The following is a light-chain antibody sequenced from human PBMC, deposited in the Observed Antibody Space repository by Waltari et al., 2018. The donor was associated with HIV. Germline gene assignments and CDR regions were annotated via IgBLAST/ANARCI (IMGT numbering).Light chain of an antibody. CDR2: QDS. J-gene: IGLJ2*01. V-gene: IGLV3-1*01. Sequence: SYELTQPPSVSVSPGQTASITCSGDKLGDKYARWYQQKPGQSPVLVIYQDSKRPSGIPERFSGSNSGNTAHLTISGTQAMDEADYYCQAWDSSTVVFGGGTKLTVL. CDR1: KLGDKY. CDR3: QAWDSSTVV.